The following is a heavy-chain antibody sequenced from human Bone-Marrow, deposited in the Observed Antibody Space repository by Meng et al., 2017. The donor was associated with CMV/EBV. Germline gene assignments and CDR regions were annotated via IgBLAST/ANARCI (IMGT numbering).Heavy chain of an antibody. CDR2: IKEDGSTK. J-gene: IGHJ4*02. Sequence: GESLKISCVASGFTFTRHWMIWVRQPPGKGLEWVANIKEDGSTKFYVDSEKGRFTISRDNSKNSLFLQMNSLRVEDTAVYYCARGPDIGVFWGQGTLVTVSS. CDR1: GFTFTRHW. V-gene: IGHV3-7*01. D-gene: IGHD5-12*01. CDR3: ARGPDIGVF.